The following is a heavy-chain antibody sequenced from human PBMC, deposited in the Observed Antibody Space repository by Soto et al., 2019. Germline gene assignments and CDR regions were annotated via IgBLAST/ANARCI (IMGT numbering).Heavy chain of an antibody. D-gene: IGHD2-21*02. V-gene: IGHV3-23*01. Sequence: EVPLLESGGGLVQPGGSLRLSCAASGLSFSSYAMSWVHQDPGKGLEWVSSISGSGVATYYTNTVKGRFTISRDKSKNTLYLQMNSLRVEDTAFYYCAKDKDRGGDNSPPFDYWGQGALVTVSS. CDR1: GLSFSSYA. CDR3: AKDKDRGGDNSPPFDY. J-gene: IGHJ4*02. CDR2: ISGSGVAT.